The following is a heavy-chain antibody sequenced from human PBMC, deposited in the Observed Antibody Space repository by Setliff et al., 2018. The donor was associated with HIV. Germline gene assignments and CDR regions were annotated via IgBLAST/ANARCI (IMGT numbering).Heavy chain of an antibody. CDR3: ALGYNARKVPYYYYYMDV. D-gene: IGHD5-12*01. Sequence: SVKVSCKASGGTFSSYAISWVRQAPGQGLEWMGGIIPIFGTANYAQKFQGRVTITTDESTSTAYMELSSLRSEDTAVYYCALGYNARKVPYYYYYMDVWGKGTTVTSP. CDR2: IIPIFGTA. CDR1: GGTFSSYA. J-gene: IGHJ6*03. V-gene: IGHV1-69*05.